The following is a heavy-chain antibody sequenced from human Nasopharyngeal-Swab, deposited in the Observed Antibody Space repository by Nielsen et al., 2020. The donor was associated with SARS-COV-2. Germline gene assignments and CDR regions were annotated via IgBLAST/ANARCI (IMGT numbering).Heavy chain of an antibody. CDR2: ITGSGGRT. CDR3: AKGMRGPAAGTDYFDY. V-gene: IGHV3-23*01. D-gene: IGHD6-13*01. CDR1: GFTFTNYV. Sequence: GGSLRLSCAASGFTFTNYVMTWVRQAPGKGLEWISGITGSGGRTYYADSVKGRFTISRDNSKNTLYLQMNTLRAEDTAVYYFAKGMRGPAAGTDYFDYWGQGNLVTVSS. J-gene: IGHJ4*02.